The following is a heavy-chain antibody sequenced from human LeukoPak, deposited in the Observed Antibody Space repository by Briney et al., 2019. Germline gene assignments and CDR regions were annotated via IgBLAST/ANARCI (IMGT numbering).Heavy chain of an antibody. CDR1: GFTFSDYY. CDR3: ARDYSSSWYWGNWFDP. CDR2: ISSSGSTI. Sequence: GGSLRLSCAASGFTFSDYYMSWIRQAPGKGLEWVSYISSSGSTIYYADSVKGRFTISRDNAKNSLYLQMNSLRAEDTAVYCCARDYSSSWYWGNWFDPWGQGTLVTVSS. J-gene: IGHJ5*02. V-gene: IGHV3-11*04. D-gene: IGHD6-13*01.